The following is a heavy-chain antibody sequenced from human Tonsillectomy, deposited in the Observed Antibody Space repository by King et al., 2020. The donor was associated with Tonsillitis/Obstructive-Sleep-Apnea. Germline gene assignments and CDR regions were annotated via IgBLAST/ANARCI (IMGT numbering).Heavy chain of an antibody. CDR3: ARVVAYCSGDCSYDH. CDR2: IGTTNDT. D-gene: IGHD2-21*01. V-gene: IGHV3-13*04. CDR1: GFTFNKYD. J-gene: IGHJ4*02. Sequence: VQLVESGGGLVQPGGSLRLSCAASGFTFNKYDMHWVRQSTGKGLEWVSVIGTTNDTYYSGSVKGRFTISREDAKNSSYLQMNNLRAEDTAVYYCARVVAYCSGDCSYDHWGQGTLVTVSS.